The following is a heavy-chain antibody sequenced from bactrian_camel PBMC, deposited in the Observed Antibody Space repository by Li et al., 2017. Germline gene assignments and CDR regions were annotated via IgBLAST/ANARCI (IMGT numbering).Heavy chain of an antibody. CDR1: GYTVDSGC. V-gene: IGHV3S1*01. CDR2: IVTGSGVT. J-gene: IGHJ4*01. Sequence: HVQLVESGGASVQTGGSLTLSCVVSGYTVDSGCMGWFRQGPGQEREGVASIVTGSGVTSYADSVISRFTISKDNAKNILYLQMDSLKPQDTAMYYCAAISKPDAAHVPLRLSGESWQQEDMYSDWGQGTQVTVS. CDR3: AAISKPDAAHVPLRLSGESWQQEDMYSD. D-gene: IGHD4*01.